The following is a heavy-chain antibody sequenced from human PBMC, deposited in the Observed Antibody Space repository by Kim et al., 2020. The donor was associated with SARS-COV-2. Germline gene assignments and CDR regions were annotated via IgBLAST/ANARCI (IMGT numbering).Heavy chain of an antibody. D-gene: IGHD2-2*01. CDR2: IRSQANSYAS. Sequence: GGSLRLSCAASGFTFSGSTMHWVRQASGKGLEWVSRIRSQANSYASAYSASVKNRFTISRAESKNTSYLQMNSLKTEATAVYYCARVSPIPGCWHDAFD. CDR3: ARVSPIPGCWHDAFD. V-gene: IGHV3-73*01. J-gene: IGHJ3*01. CDR1: GFTFSGST.